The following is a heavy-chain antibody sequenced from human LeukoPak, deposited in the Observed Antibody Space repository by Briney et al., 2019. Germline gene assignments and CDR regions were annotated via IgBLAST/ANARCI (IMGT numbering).Heavy chain of an antibody. D-gene: IGHD3-22*01. CDR3: ARHDNSGYYSLHY. V-gene: IGHV4-59*08. Sequence: SETLSLTRTVSGGSISTYYWSWIRQPPGKGLEWIGFGHYTGNSNYNPSLKSRVTTSVDTSKKQFSLKLISVTAADTAVYYCARHDNSGYYSLHYWGQGALVTVSS. CDR2: GHYTGNS. CDR1: GGSISTYY. J-gene: IGHJ4*02.